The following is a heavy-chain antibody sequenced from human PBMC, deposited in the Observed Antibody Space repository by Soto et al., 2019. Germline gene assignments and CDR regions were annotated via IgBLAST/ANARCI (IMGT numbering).Heavy chain of an antibody. J-gene: IGHJ6*02. D-gene: IGHD6-6*01. CDR2: IDPSDSYT. CDR3: AREYSSSTGYYYYGMDV. CDR1: GYSFTSYW. V-gene: IGHV5-10-1*01. Sequence: GESLKISCKGSGYSFTSYWISWVRQMPGKGLEWMGRIDPSDSYTNYSPSFQGHVTISADKSISTAYLQWSSLKASDTAMYYCAREYSSSTGYYYYGMDVWGQGTTVTVAS.